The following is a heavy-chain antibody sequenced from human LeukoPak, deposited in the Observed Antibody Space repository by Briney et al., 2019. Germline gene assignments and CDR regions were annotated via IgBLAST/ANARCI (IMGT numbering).Heavy chain of an antibody. V-gene: IGHV3-23*01. CDR3: AKKAVGTSTGGPFDY. D-gene: IGHD1-26*01. CDR2: ISDSGSST. Sequence: GGSLRLSCAASGFTFSAYAMSWVRQAPGKGLEWVSAISDSGSSTYYVDSVKGRFTISRDNSKNTLYLQMNSLKAEDTAVYYCAKKAVGTSTGGPFDYWGQGTLVIVSS. J-gene: IGHJ4*02. CDR1: GFTFSAYA.